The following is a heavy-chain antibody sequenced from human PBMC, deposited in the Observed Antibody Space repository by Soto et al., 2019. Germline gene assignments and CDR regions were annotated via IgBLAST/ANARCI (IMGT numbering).Heavy chain of an antibody. D-gene: IGHD3-10*01. J-gene: IGHJ4*01. CDR1: GYTFTVSY. V-gene: IGHV1-2*02. CDR2: INPNNGGT. Sequence: GASVKVSCKASGYTFTVSYIHWVRQAPGQGLEWMGWINPNNGGTNYAQRFQGRVTMTRDTSFNLVYMEMSGLMSDDTAVYYCAREAGGTGGFNERDSGGQGTRVTVPS. CDR3: AREAGGTGGFNERDS.